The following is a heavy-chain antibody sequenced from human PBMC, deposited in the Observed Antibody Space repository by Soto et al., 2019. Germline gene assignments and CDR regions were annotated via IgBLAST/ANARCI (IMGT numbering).Heavy chain of an antibody. V-gene: IGHV4-31*03. CDR1: GGSISSGGYY. D-gene: IGHD4-17*01. J-gene: IGHJ5*02. CDR3: ARDLRAVTPYNWFDP. CDR2: IYYSGST. Sequence: PSETLSLTCTVSGGSISSGGYYWSWIRQHPGKGLEWIGYIYYSGSTYYNPSLKSRVTISVDTSKNQFSLKLSSVTAADTAVYYCARDLRAVTPYNWFDPWGQGTLVTVSS.